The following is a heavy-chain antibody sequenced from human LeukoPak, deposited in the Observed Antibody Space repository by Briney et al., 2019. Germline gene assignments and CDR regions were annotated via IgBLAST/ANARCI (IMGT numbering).Heavy chain of an antibody. D-gene: IGHD3-10*01. V-gene: IGHV3-30*18. CDR2: ISYDGSNK. CDR3: AKEGMGRQEAKKGKNWFDP. J-gene: IGHJ5*02. CDR1: GFTFSSYG. Sequence: GGSLRLSCAASGFTFSSYGMHWVRQAPGKGLEWVAVISYDGSNKYYADSVKGRFTISRDNSKNTLYLQMNSLRAEDTAVYYCAKEGMGRQEAKKGKNWFDPWGQGTLVTVSS.